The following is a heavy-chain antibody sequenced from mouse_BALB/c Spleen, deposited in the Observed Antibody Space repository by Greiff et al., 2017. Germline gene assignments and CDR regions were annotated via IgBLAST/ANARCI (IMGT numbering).Heavy chain of an antibody. D-gene: IGHD1-2*01. CDR3: ARWDGYEGAMDY. V-gene: IGHV1-9*01. Sequence: VQVVESGAELMKPGASVKISCKATGYTFSSYWIEWVKQRPGHGLEWIGEILPGSGSTNYNEKFKGKATFTADTSSNTAYMQLSSLTSEDSAVYYCARWDGYEGAMDYWGQGTSVTVSS. J-gene: IGHJ4*01. CDR1: GYTFSSYW. CDR2: ILPGSGST.